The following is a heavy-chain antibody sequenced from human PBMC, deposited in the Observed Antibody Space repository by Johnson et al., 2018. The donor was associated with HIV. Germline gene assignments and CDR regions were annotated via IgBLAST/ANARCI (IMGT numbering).Heavy chain of an antibody. V-gene: IGHV3-30*14. J-gene: IGHJ3*02. CDR3: ARAVCRGGRCYSHDAFDI. CDR2: ISYDGSNT. D-gene: IGHD2-15*01. Sequence: VQLVESGGGVVQPGRSLRLSCAASGFTFSSYAMHWVRQAPGKGLEWVAVISYDGSNTYYADSVKGRFTISREDAKNSLYLQMNSLRAGDPALYYCARAVCRGGRCYSHDAFDIWGQGTMVTVSS. CDR1: GFTFSSYA.